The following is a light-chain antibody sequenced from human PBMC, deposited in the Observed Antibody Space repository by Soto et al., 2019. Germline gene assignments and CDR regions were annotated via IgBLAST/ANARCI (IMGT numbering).Light chain of an antibody. V-gene: IGKV3-11*01. CDR1: QSVGSS. J-gene: IGKJ1*01. CDR2: AAS. Sequence: EIVLTQSPATLSLSPGERATLSCGASQSVGSSLAWYQQKLGQAPRLLIYAASDRATGIPGRFSGSGSGTDFTLIISSLEPEDFAVYYCQQRSDWPWTFGQGAKVDI. CDR3: QQRSDWPWT.